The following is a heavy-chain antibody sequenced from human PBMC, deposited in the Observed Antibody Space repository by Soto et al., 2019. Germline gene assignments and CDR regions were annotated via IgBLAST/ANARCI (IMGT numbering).Heavy chain of an antibody. Sequence: GESLKISCKGSGYSFTSYWISWVRQMPGEGLEWMGRIDPSDSYTNYSPSFQGHVTISADKSISTAYLQWSSLKASDTAMYYCASSVCGGDCYSPSYYYYGMDVWGQGTTVTVSS. J-gene: IGHJ6*02. D-gene: IGHD2-21*02. V-gene: IGHV5-10-1*01. CDR1: GYSFTSYW. CDR3: ASSVCGGDCYSPSYYYYGMDV. CDR2: IDPSDSYT.